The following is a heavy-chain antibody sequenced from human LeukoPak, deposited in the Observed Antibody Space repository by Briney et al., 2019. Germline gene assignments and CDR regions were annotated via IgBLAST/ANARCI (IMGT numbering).Heavy chain of an antibody. Sequence: SETLSLTCTVSGDSISSYYWSWIRQPPGKGLEWIGYIHNSGGTNYNPSLKSRVSISIDTSKNQFSLKLSSVTAADTAVYYCARQGRSYSSGNYSLDYWGQGTLVTVSS. V-gene: IGHV4-59*08. CDR2: IHNSGGT. J-gene: IGHJ4*02. CDR1: GDSISSYY. CDR3: ARQGRSYSSGNYSLDY. D-gene: IGHD3-10*01.